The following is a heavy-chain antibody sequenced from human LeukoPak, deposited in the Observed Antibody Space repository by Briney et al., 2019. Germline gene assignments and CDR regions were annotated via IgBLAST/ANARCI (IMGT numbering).Heavy chain of an antibody. Sequence: GGSLRLSCAASGFTFRSYAMSWVRQAPGKGLEWVSAISGSGGSTYYADSVKGRFTISRDNSKNTLYLQMNSLRAEDTAVYYCAKDRDVLRFLEWLLFLDYWGQGTLVTVSS. V-gene: IGHV3-23*01. J-gene: IGHJ4*02. CDR3: AKDRDVLRFLEWLLFLDY. CDR1: GFTFRSYA. D-gene: IGHD3-3*01. CDR2: ISGSGGST.